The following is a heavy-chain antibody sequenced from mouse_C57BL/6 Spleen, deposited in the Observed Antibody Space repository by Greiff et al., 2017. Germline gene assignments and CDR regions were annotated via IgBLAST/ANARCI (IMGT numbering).Heavy chain of an antibody. CDR3: ARSAEFITTVVAHFDY. Sequence: QVQLQQSGAELVRPGASVKLSCKASGYTFTDYYINWVKQRPGQGLEWIARIYPGSGNTYYNEKFKGKATLTAEKSSSTAYMQLSSLTSEDSAVYFCARSAEFITTVVAHFDYWGQGTTLTVSS. V-gene: IGHV1-76*01. CDR1: GYTFTDYY. CDR2: IYPGSGNT. J-gene: IGHJ2*01. D-gene: IGHD1-1*01.